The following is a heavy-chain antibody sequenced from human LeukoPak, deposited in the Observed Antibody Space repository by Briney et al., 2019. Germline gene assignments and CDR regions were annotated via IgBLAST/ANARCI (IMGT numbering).Heavy chain of an antibody. D-gene: IGHD3-3*01. CDR1: GFTFSSYA. J-gene: IGHJ6*02. CDR3: ARDSTYYDFWSGYSAYYYYGMDV. V-gene: IGHV3-30-3*01. Sequence: GRSLRLSCAASGFTFSSYAMHWVRQAPGKGLEWVAVISYDGSNKYYADSVKGRFTISRDNAKNTLYLQMNSLRAEDTAVYYCARDSTYYDFWSGYSAYYYYGMDVWGQGTTVTVSS. CDR2: ISYDGSNK.